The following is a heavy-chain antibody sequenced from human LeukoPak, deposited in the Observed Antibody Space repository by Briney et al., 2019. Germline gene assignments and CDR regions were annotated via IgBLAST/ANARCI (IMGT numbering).Heavy chain of an antibody. D-gene: IGHD2-21*02. CDR3: AKASSGLTAHSHQH. CDR2: IIPIFGTA. V-gene: IGHV1-69*13. Sequence: ASVKVSCKASGYTFTSYGISWVRQAPGQGLEWMGGIIPIFGTANYAQKFQGRVTITADESTSTAYMELSSLRSEDTAVYYCAKASSGLTAHSHQHWGQGTLVTVSS. J-gene: IGHJ1*01. CDR1: GYTFTSYG.